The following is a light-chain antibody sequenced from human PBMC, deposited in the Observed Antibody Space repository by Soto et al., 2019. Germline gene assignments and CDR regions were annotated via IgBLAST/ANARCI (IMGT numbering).Light chain of an antibody. V-gene: IGKV3-11*01. CDR1: QSVSSY. J-gene: IGKJ1*01. CDR3: QQRSNWPVT. Sequence: EIVLTQSPATLSLSPGERATLSCRASQSVSSYFAWYQQKPGQAPRLLIYDASNRATGIPARFSGSGSGTDFTLTISSLEPEDFAVYYCQQRSNWPVTFGQGTRVELK. CDR2: DAS.